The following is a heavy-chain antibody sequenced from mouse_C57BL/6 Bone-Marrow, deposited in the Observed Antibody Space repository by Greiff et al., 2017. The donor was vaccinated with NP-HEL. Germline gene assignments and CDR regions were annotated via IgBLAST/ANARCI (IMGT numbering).Heavy chain of an antibody. J-gene: IGHJ2*01. V-gene: IGHV14-4*01. Sequence: EVMLVESGAELVRPGASVKLSCTASGFNIKDDYMHWVKQRPEQGLEWIGWIDPENGDTEYASKFQGKATITADTSSNTAYLQVSSLTSEDTAVYYCTADWCFDYWGQGTTLTVSS. D-gene: IGHD1-1*02. CDR3: TADWCFDY. CDR1: GFNIKDDY. CDR2: IDPENGDT.